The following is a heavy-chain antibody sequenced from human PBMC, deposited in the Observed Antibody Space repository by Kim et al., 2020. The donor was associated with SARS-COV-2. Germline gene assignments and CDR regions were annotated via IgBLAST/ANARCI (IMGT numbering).Heavy chain of an antibody. D-gene: IGHD6-13*01. Sequence: GGSLRLSCAASGFTFSDYYMSWIRQAPGKGLEWVSYISSSSSYTNYADSVKGRFTISRDNAKNSLYLQMNSLRAEDTAVYYCARYPKQQPNSNLYWYFDLWGRGTLVTVSS. CDR2: ISSSSSYT. V-gene: IGHV3-11*03. CDR3: ARYPKQQPNSNLYWYFDL. J-gene: IGHJ2*01. CDR1: GFTFSDYY.